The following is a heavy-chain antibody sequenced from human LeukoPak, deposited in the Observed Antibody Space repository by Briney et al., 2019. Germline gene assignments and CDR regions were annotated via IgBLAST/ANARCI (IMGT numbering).Heavy chain of an antibody. CDR2: IYYSGRT. V-gene: IGHV4-61*01. J-gene: IGHJ5*02. D-gene: IGHD3-22*01. Sequence: SETLSLTCTVSGGSLSSSSYYWGWIRQPPGKGLEWIAYIYYSGRTKYNPSLKSRVTISVDTSKSQVSLKLSSVTAADTAMYYCTRIVDHGYSDLRGQGTLVTVSS. CDR3: TRIVDHGYSDL. CDR1: GGSLSSSSYY.